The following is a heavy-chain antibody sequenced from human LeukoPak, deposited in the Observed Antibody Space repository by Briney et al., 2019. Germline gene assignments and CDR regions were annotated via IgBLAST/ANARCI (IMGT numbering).Heavy chain of an antibody. CDR2: IYYSGST. Sequence: SETLSLTCTVSGGSISSSSYYWGWIRQPPGKGLEWIGSIYYSGSTYYNPSLKSRVTISVDTSKNQFSLKLSSVTAADTAVYYCARGVRSSPFDYWGQGTLVTVSS. CDR1: GGSISSSSYY. V-gene: IGHV4-39*07. CDR3: ARGVRSSPFDY. D-gene: IGHD6-13*01. J-gene: IGHJ4*02.